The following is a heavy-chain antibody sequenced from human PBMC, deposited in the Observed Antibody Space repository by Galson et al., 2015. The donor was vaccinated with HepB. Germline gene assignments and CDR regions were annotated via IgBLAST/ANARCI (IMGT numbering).Heavy chain of an antibody. Sequence: SVKVSCKASGYTFTGYYMHWVRQAPGQGLEWMGWINPNSGGTNYAQKFQGWVTMTRDTSISTAYMELSRLRSDDTAVYYCARAGHCSSTSCPSPLYYYYGMDVWGQGTTVTVSS. V-gene: IGHV1-2*04. J-gene: IGHJ6*02. CDR3: ARAGHCSSTSCPSPLYYYYGMDV. D-gene: IGHD2-2*01. CDR2: INPNSGGT. CDR1: GYTFTGYY.